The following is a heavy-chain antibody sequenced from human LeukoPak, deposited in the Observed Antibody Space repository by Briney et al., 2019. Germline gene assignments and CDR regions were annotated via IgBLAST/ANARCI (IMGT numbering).Heavy chain of an antibody. Sequence: ASVKVSCKASGYTFTSYGISWVRQAPGQGLEWMGWISAYSGNTNYAQKLQGRATMTTDTSTSTAYMELRSLRSDDTAVYYCARVRYYYGSGSYLPWGQGTLVTVSS. CDR3: ARVRYYYGSGSYLP. D-gene: IGHD3-10*01. CDR2: ISAYSGNT. V-gene: IGHV1-18*01. CDR1: GYTFTSYG. J-gene: IGHJ5*02.